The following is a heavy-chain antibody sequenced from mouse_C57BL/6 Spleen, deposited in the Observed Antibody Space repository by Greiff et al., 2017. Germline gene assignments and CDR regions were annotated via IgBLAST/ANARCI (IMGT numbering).Heavy chain of an antibody. V-gene: IGHV10-3*01. CDR2: IRSKSSNYAT. J-gene: IGHJ2*01. Sequence: EVKLVESGGGLVQPKGSLKLSCAASGFTFNTYAMHWVRQAPGTGLEWVARIRSKSSNYATYYADSVKDRFTISRDDSQSMLYLQMNNLKTEDTAMYYCVRERGDGYYTGDYFDYWGQGTTLTVSS. CDR3: VRERGDGYYTGDYFDY. D-gene: IGHD2-3*01. CDR1: GFTFNTYA.